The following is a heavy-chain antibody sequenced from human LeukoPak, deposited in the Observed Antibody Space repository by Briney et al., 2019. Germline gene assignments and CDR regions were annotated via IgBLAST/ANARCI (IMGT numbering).Heavy chain of an antibody. CDR1: GFTFSSYG. Sequence: GGSLRLSCAASGFTFSSYGMHWVRQAPGKGLEWVAVIWYDGSNKYYADSVKGRFTISRDNSKNTLYLQMNSLRAEDTAVYYCARYRGSGYFDYWGQGTLVTVSS. CDR3: ARYRGSGYFDY. CDR2: IWYDGSNK. V-gene: IGHV3-33*01. J-gene: IGHJ4*02. D-gene: IGHD1-26*01.